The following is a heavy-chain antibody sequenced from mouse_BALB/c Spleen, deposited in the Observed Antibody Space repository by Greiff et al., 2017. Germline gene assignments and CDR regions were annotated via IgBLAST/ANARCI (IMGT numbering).Heavy chain of an antibody. J-gene: IGHJ4*01. CDR2: IYPGNSDT. Sequence: VQLKQSGTVLARPGASVKMSCKASGYSFTSYWMHWVKQRPGQGLEWIGAIYPGNSDTSYNQKFKGKAKLTAVTSASTAYMELSSLTNEDSAVYYCTRSLRREYAMDYWGQGTSVTVSS. CDR3: TRSLRREYAMDY. V-gene: IGHV1-5*01. D-gene: IGHD2-12*01. CDR1: GYSFTSYW.